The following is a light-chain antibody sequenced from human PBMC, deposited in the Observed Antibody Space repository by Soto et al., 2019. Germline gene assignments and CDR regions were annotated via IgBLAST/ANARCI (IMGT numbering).Light chain of an antibody. CDR1: QGIRSY. CDR2: IAS. Sequence: DIQLTDSPSFLSASLGDRVTITCRASQGIRSYLALYQQKPGRAPKLLIYIASTLQSGVPSRFSGSYSGTEFTLTITSLQPEDFATYYCQQVNSYPITFGQGTRLEIK. CDR3: QQVNSYPIT. V-gene: IGKV1-9*01. J-gene: IGKJ5*01.